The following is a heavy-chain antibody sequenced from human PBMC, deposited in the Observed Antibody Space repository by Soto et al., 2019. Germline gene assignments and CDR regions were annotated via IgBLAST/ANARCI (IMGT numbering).Heavy chain of an antibody. J-gene: IGHJ5*02. V-gene: IGHV1-69*13. D-gene: IGHD6-6*01. CDR1: GGTFSSYA. CDR2: IIPIFGTA. CDR3: ARDAVPIAARAPRWFDP. Sequence: ASVKVSCKASGGTFSSYAISWVRQAPGQGLEWMGGIIPIFGTANYAQKFQGRVTITADESTSTAYMELSSLRSEGTAVYYCARDAVPIAARAPRWFDPWGQGTLVTVSS.